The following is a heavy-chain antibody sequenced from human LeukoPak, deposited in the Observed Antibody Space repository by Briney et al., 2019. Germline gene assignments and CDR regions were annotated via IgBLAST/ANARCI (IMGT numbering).Heavy chain of an antibody. CDR3: RRQSSGYDLPHFDD. D-gene: IGHD5-12*01. J-gene: IGHJ4*02. V-gene: IGHV1-46*01. CDR2: FNPIGGST. CDR1: VYTFTSYH. Sequence: GGAVTDSRKASVYTFTSYHMHSVRQAPAQQVEWMGIFNPIGGSTSYPQKFQGRVTMTMDMSPSTAYMALSSQRSEDRAVYYCRRQSSGYDLPHFDDWGQGTLVTVSS.